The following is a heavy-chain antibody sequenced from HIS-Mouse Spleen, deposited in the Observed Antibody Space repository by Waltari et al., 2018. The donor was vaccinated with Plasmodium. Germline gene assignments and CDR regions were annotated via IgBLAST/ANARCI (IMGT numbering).Heavy chain of an antibody. CDR2: IYYSGST. J-gene: IGHJ5*02. D-gene: IGHD1-26*01. Sequence: QVQLQESGPGLVKPSQTMSLTCTVPGGSISSGGSYWTWIRQHPGKGLEWIGYIYYSGSTYYNPSLKSRVTISIDTSKNQFSLKLSSVTAADTAVYYCARWVGNWFDPWGQGTLVTVFS. CDR1: GGSISSGGSY. CDR3: ARWVGNWFDP. V-gene: IGHV4-31*03.